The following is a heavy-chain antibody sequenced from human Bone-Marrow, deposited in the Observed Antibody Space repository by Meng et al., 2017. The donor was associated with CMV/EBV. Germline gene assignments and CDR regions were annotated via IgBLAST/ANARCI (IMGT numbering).Heavy chain of an antibody. D-gene: IGHD2-2*01. Sequence: SETLSLTCTVSGGSVSSGSYYWSWIRQPPGKGLEWIGYIYYSGSTYYNPSLKSRVTISVDTSKNQFSLKLSSVTAADTAVYYCAREVCSSTSCYYYYGMDVWGQGTTVTVSS. CDR3: AREVCSSTSCYYYYGMDV. CDR2: IYYSGST. J-gene: IGHJ6*02. CDR1: GGSVSSGSYY. V-gene: IGHV4-61*01.